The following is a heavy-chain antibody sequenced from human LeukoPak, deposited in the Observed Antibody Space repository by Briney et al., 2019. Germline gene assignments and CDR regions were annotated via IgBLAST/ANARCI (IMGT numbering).Heavy chain of an antibody. CDR1: GYTFTDYY. V-gene: IGHV1-2*02. J-gene: IGHJ4*02. Sequence: ASVKVSCKTSGYTFTDYYIHWVRQAPGQGPEWMGWINSNSGGTKYAQKFQGRVAVTRDTSISTAYMELSGLRSDDTAIYYCARDVSSWYGLFDHWGQGALVTVSS. D-gene: IGHD6-13*01. CDR3: ARDVSSWYGLFDH. CDR2: INSNSGGT.